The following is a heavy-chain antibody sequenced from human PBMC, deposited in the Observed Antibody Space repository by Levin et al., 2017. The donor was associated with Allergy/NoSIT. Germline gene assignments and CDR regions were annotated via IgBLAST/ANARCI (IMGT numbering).Heavy chain of an antibody. CDR1: GFTFDDYA. Sequence: GGSLRLSCAVSGFTFDDYAMHWVRQAPGKGLEWVSGISWNSGSIAYADSVKGRFTISRDNAKNSLYLQMNSLRAEDTAFYYCAKTSSSSWYIDYWGQGTLVTVSS. V-gene: IGHV3-9*01. CDR3: AKTSSSSWYIDY. D-gene: IGHD6-13*01. J-gene: IGHJ4*02. CDR2: ISWNSGSI.